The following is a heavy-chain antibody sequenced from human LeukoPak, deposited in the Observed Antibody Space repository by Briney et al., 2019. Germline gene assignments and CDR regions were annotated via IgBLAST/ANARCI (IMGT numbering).Heavy chain of an antibody. Sequence: PPASVKVSCKASGGTFSSYAISWVRQAPGQGLEWMGGIIPIFGTANYAQKFQGRVTITADESTSTAYMELSSLRSEDTAVYYCARELSLEDGYNLFDYWGQGTLVTVSS. CDR1: GGTFSSYA. D-gene: IGHD5-24*01. V-gene: IGHV1-69*13. CDR3: ARELSLEDGYNLFDY. CDR2: IIPIFGTA. J-gene: IGHJ4*02.